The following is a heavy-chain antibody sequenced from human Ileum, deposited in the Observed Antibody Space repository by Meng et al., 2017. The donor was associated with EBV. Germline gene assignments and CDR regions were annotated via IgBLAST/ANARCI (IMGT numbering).Heavy chain of an antibody. CDR3: AKVSLTGTFYDH. D-gene: IGHD3-9*01. V-gene: IGHV4-4*02. Sequence: LQQSGPRLVHPSATLSLTFAVSGGSVISNNWWSWVRQPPGKGLEWIGEIFHIGSTNNSPSLKSRVTISVDNSKNQFSLSLTSVTAADTAIYYCAKVSLTGTFYDHWGQGILVTVSS. CDR2: IFHIGST. CDR1: GGSVISNNW. J-gene: IGHJ4*02.